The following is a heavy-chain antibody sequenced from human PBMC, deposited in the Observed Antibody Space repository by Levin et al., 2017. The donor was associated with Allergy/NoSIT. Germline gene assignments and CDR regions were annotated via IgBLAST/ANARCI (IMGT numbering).Heavy chain of an antibody. D-gene: IGHD2-8*01. J-gene: IGHJ5*02. V-gene: IGHV3-21*01. CDR1: GFTFSSYS. CDR2: ISSSSSYI. Sequence: GESLKISCAASGFTFSSYSMNWVRQAPGKGLEWVSSISSSSSYIYYADSVKGRFTISRDNAKNSLYLQMNSLRAEDTAVYYCARSSASLINWFDPWGQGTLVTVSS. CDR3: ARSSASLINWFDP.